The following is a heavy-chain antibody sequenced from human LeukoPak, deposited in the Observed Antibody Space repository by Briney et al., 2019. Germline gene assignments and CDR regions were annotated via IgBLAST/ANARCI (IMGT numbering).Heavy chain of an antibody. Sequence: PSETLSLTCTVSGGSISSYYWSWIRQPAGKGLEWIGRICTSGSTNYNPSLKSRVTISVDKSKNQFSLKLSSVTAADTAVYYCAREGAANFYYYYYYMDVWGKGTTVTVSS. CDR3: AREGAANFYYYYYYMDV. J-gene: IGHJ6*03. CDR1: GGSISSYY. D-gene: IGHD1-26*01. CDR2: ICTSGST. V-gene: IGHV4-4*07.